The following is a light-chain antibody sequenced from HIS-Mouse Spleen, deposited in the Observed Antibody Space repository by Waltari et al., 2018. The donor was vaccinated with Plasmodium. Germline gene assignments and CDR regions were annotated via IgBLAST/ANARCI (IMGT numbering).Light chain of an antibody. CDR1: ALPKQY. CDR3: YSTDSSGNHRV. J-gene: IGLJ3*02. V-gene: IGLV3-10*01. CDR2: EDS. Sequence: SYELTQPPSVSVSPGQTARITCSGAALPKQYAYWYQQKSGPAPVLVIYEDSKRPSGIPERVSGSSSGTMATLTISGAQVEDEADYYCYSTDSSGNHRVFGGGTKLTVL.